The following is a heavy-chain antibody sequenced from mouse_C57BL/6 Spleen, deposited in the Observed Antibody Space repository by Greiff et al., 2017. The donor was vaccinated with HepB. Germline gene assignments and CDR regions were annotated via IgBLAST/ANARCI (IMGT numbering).Heavy chain of an antibody. CDR2: IDPETGGT. D-gene: IGHD2-10*01. CDR1: GYTFTDYE. J-gene: IGHJ2*01. CDR3: TRDGLLLDY. Sequence: VKLMESGAELVRPGASVTLSCKASGYTFTDYEMHWVKQTPVHGLEWIGAIDPETGGTAYNQKFKGKAILTADKSSSTAYMELRSLTSEDSAVYYCTRDGLLLDYWGQGTTLTVSS. V-gene: IGHV1-15*01.